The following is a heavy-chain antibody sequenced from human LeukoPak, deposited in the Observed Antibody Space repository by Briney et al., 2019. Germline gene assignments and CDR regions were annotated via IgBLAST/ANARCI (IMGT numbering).Heavy chain of an antibody. V-gene: IGHV4-34*01. CDR2: MYYSGNT. CDR1: GGSFSGYY. Sequence: SETLSLTCAVYGGSFSGYYWGWIRQPPGKGLEWIGSMYYSGNTYYNPSLKSRVTMSVDTSKNQFSLKLSSVTAADTAVYYCARRPAYYFDYWGQGTLVTVSS. J-gene: IGHJ4*02. CDR3: ARRPAYYFDY.